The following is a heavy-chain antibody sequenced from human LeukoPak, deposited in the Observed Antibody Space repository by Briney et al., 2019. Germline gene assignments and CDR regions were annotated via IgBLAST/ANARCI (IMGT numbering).Heavy chain of an antibody. CDR3: ARDIVTMVRGVARRYYYYMDV. CDR2: ISAYNGNT. Sequence: APVKVSCKASGYTFTSSGISWGRQAPGHGLEWMGWISAYNGNTNYAQKLQGRVTMTTDTSTSTAYMELRSLRSDDTAVYYCARDIVTMVRGVARRYYYYMDVWGKGTTVTISS. CDR1: GYTFTSSG. V-gene: IGHV1-18*01. D-gene: IGHD3-10*01. J-gene: IGHJ6*03.